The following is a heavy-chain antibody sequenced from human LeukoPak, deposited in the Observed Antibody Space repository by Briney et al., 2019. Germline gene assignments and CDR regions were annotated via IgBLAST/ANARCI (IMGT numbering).Heavy chain of an antibody. V-gene: IGHV4-59*01. CDR1: TDSTNTYY. CDR2: IYHSGST. Sequence: SETLSLTCSVSTDSTNTYYWSWIRQSPGKGLEWIGHIYHSGSTVYNPSFKSRVTISIDMSKKKSSPKLTSVTAADTAMYYCVRLRWELLAPYFDHWGQGAFVIVSS. D-gene: IGHD2-15*01. CDR3: VRLRWELLAPYFDH. J-gene: IGHJ4*02.